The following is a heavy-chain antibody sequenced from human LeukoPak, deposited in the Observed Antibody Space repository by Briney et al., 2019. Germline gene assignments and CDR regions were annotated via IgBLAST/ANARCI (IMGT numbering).Heavy chain of an antibody. CDR2: INHSGST. CDR1: GGSFSGYY. J-gene: IGHJ3*02. D-gene: IGHD5-24*01. CDR3: AKEMATIPGAFDI. Sequence: SETLSLTCAVYGGSFSGYYWSWIRQPPGKGLEWIGEINHSGSTNYYPSLKSRVTISVDTSKNQFSLKLSSVTAADTAVYYCAKEMATIPGAFDIWGQGTMVTVSS. V-gene: IGHV4-34*01.